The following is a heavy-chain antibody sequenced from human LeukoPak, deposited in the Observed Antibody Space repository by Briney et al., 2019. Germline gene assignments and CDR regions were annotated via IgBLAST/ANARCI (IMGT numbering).Heavy chain of an antibody. J-gene: IGHJ3*02. CDR3: AREGEDSSSSYNDAFDI. Sequence: GGSLRLSCAASGFTFSSYAMHWVRQAPGKGLEYVSAISSNGGSTYYANSVKGRFTISRDNSKNTLYLQMGSLRAEDMAVYYCAREGEDSSSSYNDAFDIWGQGTVVTVSS. D-gene: IGHD6-6*01. CDR1: GFTFSSYA. V-gene: IGHV3-64*01. CDR2: ISSNGGST.